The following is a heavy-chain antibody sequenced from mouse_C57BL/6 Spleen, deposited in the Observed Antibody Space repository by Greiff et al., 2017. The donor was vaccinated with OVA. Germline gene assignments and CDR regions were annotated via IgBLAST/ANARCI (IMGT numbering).Heavy chain of an antibody. CDR2: ISNGGGST. J-gene: IGHJ3*01. D-gene: IGHD2-3*01. V-gene: IGHV5-12*01. CDR1: GFTFSDYY. CDR3: ARRGDGYPWFAY. Sequence: EVQLVESGGGLVQPGGSLKLSCAASGFTFSDYYMYWVRQTPEKRLEWVAYISNGGGSTYYPDTVKGRFTISRDNAKNTLYLQMSRLKSEDTAMYYCARRGDGYPWFAYWGQGTLVTVSA.